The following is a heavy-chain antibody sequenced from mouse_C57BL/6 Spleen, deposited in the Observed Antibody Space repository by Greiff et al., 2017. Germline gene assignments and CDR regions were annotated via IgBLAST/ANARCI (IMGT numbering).Heavy chain of an antibody. J-gene: IGHJ2*01. CDR2: ILPGSGST. D-gene: IGHD2-4*01. CDR1: GYTFTGYW. CDR3: ARGDYDYHGFAY. Sequence: QVQLQQSGAELMKPGASVKLSCKATGYTFTGYWIEWVKQRPGHGLEWIGEILPGSGSTNYNEKFKGKATFTVDTSSSTAYMQLSSLTSEDSAVYYCARGDYDYHGFAYWGQGTTLTVSS. V-gene: IGHV1-9*01.